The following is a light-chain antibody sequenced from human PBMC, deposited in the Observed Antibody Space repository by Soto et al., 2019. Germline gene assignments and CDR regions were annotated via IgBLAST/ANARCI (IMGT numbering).Light chain of an antibody. CDR1: QSVPRH. CDR3: QQYNNWPLM. J-gene: IGKJ1*01. CDR2: GTS. Sequence: ILFTQSPASMSLSPGERATVSCRASQSVPRHLAWYQQNPGQAPRLLIFGTSTRATEIPGRFSGSGSGTDFSLTINRLETEDFAVYYCQQYNNWPLMFGQGTKVDIK. V-gene: IGKV3-15*01.